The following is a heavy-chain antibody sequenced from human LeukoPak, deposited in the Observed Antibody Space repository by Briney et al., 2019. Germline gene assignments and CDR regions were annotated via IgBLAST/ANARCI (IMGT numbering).Heavy chain of an antibody. J-gene: IGHJ5*02. CDR3: ARAGIPGVKGWFDP. D-gene: IGHD7-27*01. CDR2: INPNSGGT. V-gene: IGHV1-2*02. CDR1: GYTFTGYY. Sequence: ASVKVSCRASGYTFTGYYMHWVRQAPGQGLEWMGWINPNSGGTNYAQKFQGRVTMTRDTSISTAYMELSRLRSDDTAVYYCARAGIPGVKGWFDPWGQGTLVTVSS.